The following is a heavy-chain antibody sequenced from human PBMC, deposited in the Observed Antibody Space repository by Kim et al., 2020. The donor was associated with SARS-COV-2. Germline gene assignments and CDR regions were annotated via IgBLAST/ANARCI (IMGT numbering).Heavy chain of an antibody. CDR1: GFTFSSYA. Sequence: GGSLRLSCSASGFTFSSYAMHWVHQAPGKGLEYVSAISSNGGSTYYADSVKGRFTISRDNSKNTLYLQMSSLRAEDTAVYYCVKAAGRILYMYYFDYWGQGTLVTVSS. D-gene: IGHD2-8*01. CDR2: ISSNGGST. V-gene: IGHV3-64D*09. CDR3: VKAAGRILYMYYFDY. J-gene: IGHJ4*02.